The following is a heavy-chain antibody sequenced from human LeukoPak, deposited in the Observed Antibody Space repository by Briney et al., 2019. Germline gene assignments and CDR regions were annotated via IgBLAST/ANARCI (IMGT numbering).Heavy chain of an antibody. J-gene: IGHJ4*02. V-gene: IGHV4-31*11. CDR3: ARNREFGEYYFDF. D-gene: IGHD4-17*01. Sequence: SQTLSLTCAVSGGSIHSGGFYWTWIRQHPGKGLEWIAYIYYTGTTYYNPSLKSRVTLSIDTSKNQFSLRLTSVTAADTAVYYCARNREFGEYYFDFWGRGTLVTVSS. CDR1: GGSIHSGGFY. CDR2: IYYTGTT.